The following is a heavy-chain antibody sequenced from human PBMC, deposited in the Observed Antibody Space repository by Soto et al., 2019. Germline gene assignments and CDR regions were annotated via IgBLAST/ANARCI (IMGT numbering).Heavy chain of an antibody. Sequence: LSLTCTVPGASFTGSFFWSWIRQPAGKGLEWIGRFSLSGTTNYNPTLRSRVTMSADVSKTQFSLRLTSVTAADTALYYCARGMTPPGAPAWYYFDSWGQGTLVTVSS. CDR1: GASFTGSFF. D-gene: IGHD2-8*02. V-gene: IGHV4-4*07. CDR3: ARGMTPPGAPAWYYFDS. CDR2: FSLSGTT. J-gene: IGHJ4*02.